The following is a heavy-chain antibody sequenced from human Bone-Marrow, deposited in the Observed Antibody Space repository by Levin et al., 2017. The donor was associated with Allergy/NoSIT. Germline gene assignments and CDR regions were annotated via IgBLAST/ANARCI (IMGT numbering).Heavy chain of an antibody. CDR2: ISGYNGNT. Sequence: GESLKISCKSFGYTVTNYGITWVRQAPGQGLEWVGWISGYNGNTKYARKVQGRVTMTTDTSTSTTYMELRGLRSDDTAVYYCARERGILRFLEWPHSAMDVWGQGTTVTVSS. CDR1: GYTVTNYG. V-gene: IGHV1-18*01. D-gene: IGHD3-3*01. CDR3: ARERGILRFLEWPHSAMDV. J-gene: IGHJ6*02.